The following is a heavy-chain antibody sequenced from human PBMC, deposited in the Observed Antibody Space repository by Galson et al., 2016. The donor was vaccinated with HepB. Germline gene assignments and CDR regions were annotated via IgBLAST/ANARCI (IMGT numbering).Heavy chain of an antibody. CDR2: IFSSGST. D-gene: IGHD6-13*01. Sequence: SETLSLTCTVSGGSISNYFWSWIRQPPGKGLEWIGYIFSSGSTNYNPSLKSRVTISVDTSKNQFSLKLNSVTAADTAVYFCARYSDTWYDGGRYFDYWGQGLLVTVSS. V-gene: IGHV4-59*01. CDR3: ARYSDTWYDGGRYFDY. J-gene: IGHJ4*02. CDR1: GGSISNYF.